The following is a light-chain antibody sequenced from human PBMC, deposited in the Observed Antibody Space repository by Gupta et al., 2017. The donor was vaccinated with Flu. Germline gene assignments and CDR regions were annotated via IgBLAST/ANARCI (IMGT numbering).Light chain of an antibody. CDR1: QSVSSY. CDR2: DAS. CDR3: QQRSNWQGT. J-gene: IGKJ2*01. V-gene: IGKV3-11*01. Sequence: EIVLTQSPATLSLSPGERATLPCSASQSVSSYLAWYQQKPGQAPRLLIYDASNRATGIPARFSGSGSGTDFTLTISSLEPEDFAVYYCQQRSNWQGTFGQGTKLEIK.